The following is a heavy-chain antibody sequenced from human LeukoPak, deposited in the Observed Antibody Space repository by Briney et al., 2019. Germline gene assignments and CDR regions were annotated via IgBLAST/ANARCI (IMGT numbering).Heavy chain of an antibody. V-gene: IGHV7-4-1*02. CDR3: ARSNNDGDYLGVGFDY. CDR2: INTNTGNP. Sequence: GASVKVSCKTSGYAFINYAINWVRQAPGQGLERMGWINTNTGNPMYAQGFTGRFVFSLDTSVSTTYLQISSLETEDTAIYYCARSNNDGDYLGVGFDYWGQGALVTVSS. D-gene: IGHD4-17*01. CDR1: GYAFINYA. J-gene: IGHJ4*02.